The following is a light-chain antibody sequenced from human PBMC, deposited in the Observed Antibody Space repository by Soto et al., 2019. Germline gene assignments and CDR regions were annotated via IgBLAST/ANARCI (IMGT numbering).Light chain of an antibody. V-gene: IGKV1-5*03. Sequence: DVQMTQSPSTLSASVGDRVTITCRASQSIHRWLAWYQQKPGQAPKLLIYMTSTLENGVPSRFSGNGSATEFTLTISSLQPDDVAYYYCQQYNSYLWTFGQGTKVEMK. CDR2: MTS. J-gene: IGKJ1*01. CDR1: QSIHRW. CDR3: QQYNSYLWT.